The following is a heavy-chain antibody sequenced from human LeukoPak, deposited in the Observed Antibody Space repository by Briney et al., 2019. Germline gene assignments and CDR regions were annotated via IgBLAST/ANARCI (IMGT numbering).Heavy chain of an antibody. J-gene: IGHJ4*02. Sequence: GGSLRLSYAASGFTFSSYAMSWVRQALGKGLEWVSAISGSGGSTYYADSVKGRFTISRDNSKNTLYLQMNSLRAEDTAVYYCAKDPGTNWGFSLFDYWGQGTLVTVSS. CDR1: GFTFSSYA. D-gene: IGHD7-27*01. V-gene: IGHV3-23*01. CDR2: ISGSGGST. CDR3: AKDPGTNWGFSLFDY.